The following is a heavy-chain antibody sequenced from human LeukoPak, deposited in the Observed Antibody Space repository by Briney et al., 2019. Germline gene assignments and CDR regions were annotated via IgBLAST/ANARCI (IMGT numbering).Heavy chain of an antibody. Sequence: GGSLRLSCAASGFTFSSYAMSWVRQAPGKRLEWVSAISGSGGSTYYADSVKGRFTISRDNSKNTLYLQMNSLRAEDTAVYYCASGKSTVTTTLFDYWGQGTLVTVSS. D-gene: IGHD4-17*01. CDR1: GFTFSSYA. V-gene: IGHV3-23*01. J-gene: IGHJ4*02. CDR3: ASGKSTVTTTLFDY. CDR2: ISGSGGST.